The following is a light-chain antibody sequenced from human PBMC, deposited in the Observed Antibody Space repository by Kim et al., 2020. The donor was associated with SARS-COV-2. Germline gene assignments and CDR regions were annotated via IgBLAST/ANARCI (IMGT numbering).Light chain of an antibody. J-gene: IGKJ4*01. CDR3: QQYDTLPFT. CDR2: DVS. V-gene: IGKV1-33*01. CDR1: QDISDY. Sequence: DIQMTQSPSSLSASVGDRVTITCQASQDISDYLNWYQQKPGKAPKLLTYDVSNLEKAVPSRFSGSRSVTDFTFTISSLQPEDVATYYCQQYDTLPFTFGGGTKVDIK.